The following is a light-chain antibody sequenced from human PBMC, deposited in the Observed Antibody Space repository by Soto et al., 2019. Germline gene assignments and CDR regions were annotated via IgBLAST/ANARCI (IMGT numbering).Light chain of an antibody. CDR2: DAF. CDR1: QTISSW. V-gene: IGKV1-5*01. J-gene: IGKJ1*01. CDR3: LQHNTYPWT. Sequence: IQMTQSPSTLSASVGDRVPITCLASQTISSWLAWYQQKPGKAPKLLIFDAFSLESGVPSRFSGSGSGTEFTLTISSLQPEDFATYYCLQHNTYPWTFGQGTKVDIK.